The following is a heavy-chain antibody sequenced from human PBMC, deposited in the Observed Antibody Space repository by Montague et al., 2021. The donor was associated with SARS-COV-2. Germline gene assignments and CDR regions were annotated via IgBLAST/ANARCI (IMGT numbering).Heavy chain of an antibody. CDR2: ISYDGTTE. D-gene: IGHD2-8*02. Sequence: SLRLSCAASGFTFRDYAMFWVRQAPGKGLEWVATISYDGTTEYYLDSVKGRLSVSRDNSNSTLFLQFNSLRPEDTAVYFCAREACTGGLYRLFDGFDIWGQGTMVTVSS. J-gene: IGHJ3*02. CDR3: AREACTGGLYRLFDGFDI. CDR1: GFTFRDYA. V-gene: IGHV3-30*01.